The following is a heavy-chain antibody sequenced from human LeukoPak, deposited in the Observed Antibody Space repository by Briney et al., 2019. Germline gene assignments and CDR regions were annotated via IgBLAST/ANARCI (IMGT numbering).Heavy chain of an antibody. Sequence: GGXLRLSCAASGFTFSSYWMSWVRQAPGKGLEWVANIKQDGSEKYYVDSVKCRFTISRDNAKNSLYLQMNSLSAEDTAVYYCARVYTMIVVYGAFDIWGQGTMVTVSS. V-gene: IGHV3-7*01. CDR3: ARVYTMIVVYGAFDI. J-gene: IGHJ3*02. D-gene: IGHD3-22*01. CDR2: IKQDGSEK. CDR1: GFTFSSYW.